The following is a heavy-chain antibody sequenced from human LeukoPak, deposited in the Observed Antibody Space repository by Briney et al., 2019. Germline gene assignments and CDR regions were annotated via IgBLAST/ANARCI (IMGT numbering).Heavy chain of an antibody. J-gene: IGHJ4*02. CDR1: GFTFDDYA. CDR2: ISWNSGSI. V-gene: IGHV3-9*01. CDR3: AKGHNWNDGAFDY. D-gene: IGHD1-20*01. Sequence: GGSLRLSCAASGFTFDDYAMHWVRQAPGKGLGWVSGISWNSGSIGYADSVKGRFTISRDNAKNSLYLQMNSLRAEDTALYYCAKGHNWNDGAFDYWGQGTLVTVSS.